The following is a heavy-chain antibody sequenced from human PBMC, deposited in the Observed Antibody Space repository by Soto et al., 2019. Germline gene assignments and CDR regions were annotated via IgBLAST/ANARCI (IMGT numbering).Heavy chain of an antibody. Sequence: GGSLRLSCAASGITFNNYALNWVRQAPGKGLEWVSGISGSGISTYYADFVKGRFTISRDNSKNTLYLQMNSLRAEDTAVYYCARDPPEQHQPYYYYYYGMDVWGQGTTVTVSS. CDR1: GITFNNYA. D-gene: IGHD6-13*01. J-gene: IGHJ6*02. CDR3: ARDPPEQHQPYYYYYYGMDV. CDR2: ISGSGIST. V-gene: IGHV3-23*01.